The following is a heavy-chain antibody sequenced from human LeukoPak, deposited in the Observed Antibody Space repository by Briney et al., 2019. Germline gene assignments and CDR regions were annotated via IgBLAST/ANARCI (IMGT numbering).Heavy chain of an antibody. J-gene: IGHJ4*02. CDR2: INHSGST. CDR3: ARDSSSAWYSTVDY. CDR1: GGSFSGYY. V-gene: IGHV4-34*01. Sequence: SETLSLTCAVYGGSFSGYYWSWIRQPPGNGLEWIGEINHSGSTNYNPSLKSRVTISVDTSKNQFSLKLSSVTAADTAVYYCARDSSSAWYSTVDYWGQGTLVTVSS. D-gene: IGHD6-19*01.